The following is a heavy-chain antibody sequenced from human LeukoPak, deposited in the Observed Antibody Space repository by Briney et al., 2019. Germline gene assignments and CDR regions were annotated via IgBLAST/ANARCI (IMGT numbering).Heavy chain of an antibody. D-gene: IGHD3-9*01. CDR1: GGSISSYY. CDR2: IYYSGST. J-gene: IGHJ5*02. Sequence: SETLSLTCTVSGGSISSYYWSWIRRPPGKGLEWIGYIYYSGSTNYNPSLKSRVTISVDTSKNQFSLKLSSVTAADTAVYYCARHGNYDILTGSTTRGWFDPWGQGTLVTVSS. CDR3: ARHGNYDILTGSTTRGWFDP. V-gene: IGHV4-59*08.